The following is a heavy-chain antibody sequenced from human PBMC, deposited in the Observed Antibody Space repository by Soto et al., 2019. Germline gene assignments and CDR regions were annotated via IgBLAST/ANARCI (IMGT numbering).Heavy chain of an antibody. J-gene: IGHJ6*02. CDR2: IFYRGST. D-gene: IGHD1-20*01. Sequence: PSETLSLTCTVSGDSISSGSYFWSWIRQPPGKGLEWIGYIFYRGSTNHNPSLTGRVTFSVDTSKNQFSLRLRSVTAADTAVYYCARTRDNNINYYYALDVWGPGTTVTVSS. CDR3: ARTRDNNINYYYALDV. V-gene: IGHV4-61*01. CDR1: GDSISSGSYF.